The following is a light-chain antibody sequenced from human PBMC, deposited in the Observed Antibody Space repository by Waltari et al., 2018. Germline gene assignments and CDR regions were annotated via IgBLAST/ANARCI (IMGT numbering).Light chain of an antibody. V-gene: IGKV1-33*01. CDR1: QDISNH. CDR2: DAS. CDR3: QQYDHPPCT. Sequence: DIQMTQSSSSQSASVGDRVTLTCQASQDISNHLNWYQHKAGKAPNLLIYDASTLEAGVPSRFSGSGSGTAFTLTISSLQPEDIATYYCQQYDHPPCTFGQGTKLDI. J-gene: IGKJ2*02.